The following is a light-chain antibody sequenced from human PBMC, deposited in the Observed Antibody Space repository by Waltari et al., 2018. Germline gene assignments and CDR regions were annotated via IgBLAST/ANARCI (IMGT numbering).Light chain of an antibody. CDR2: DVV. CDR1: SSDFNGYNY. Sequence: QSALTQPRSVSGSPGQSVTISCSGTSSDFNGYNYVSWYQQLPGKAPKLMIYDVVKRPYGDPDCCSASRSGNTASLTISGLQAEDEADYYCCSYVGSNVVFGGGTNLTVL. V-gene: IGLV2-11*01. CDR3: CSYVGSNVV. J-gene: IGLJ2*01.